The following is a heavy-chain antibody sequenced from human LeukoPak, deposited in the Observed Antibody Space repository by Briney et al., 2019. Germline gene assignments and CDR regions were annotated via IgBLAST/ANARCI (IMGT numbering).Heavy chain of an antibody. D-gene: IGHD3-10*01. CDR1: GFTFSTYS. CDR3: ARGRWFGELYWFDP. Sequence: GGSLRLSCAASGFTFSTYSMNWVRQAPGKGLEWVSYISSSSSTIYYADSVKGQFTISRDNAKNSLHLQMNSLRAEDTAVYYCARGRWFGELYWFDPWGQGTLVTVSS. V-gene: IGHV3-48*01. J-gene: IGHJ5*02. CDR2: ISSSSSTI.